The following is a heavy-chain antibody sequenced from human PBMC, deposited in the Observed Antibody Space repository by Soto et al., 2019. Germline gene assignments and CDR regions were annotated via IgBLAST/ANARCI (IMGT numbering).Heavy chain of an antibody. V-gene: IGHV4-30-4*01. CDR3: ARDNYGSGSYSPFDY. J-gene: IGHJ4*02. D-gene: IGHD3-10*01. Sequence: PSETLSLTCNVSGGSVSSVNAYWTWIRQPPGKGLEWIGYIFYRGSTPYNPSLRSRVSISMDTSKNQFSLTLSSVTAADTAVYYCARDNYGSGSYSPFDYWGPGTLVTSPQ. CDR2: IFYRGST. CDR1: GGSVSSVNAY.